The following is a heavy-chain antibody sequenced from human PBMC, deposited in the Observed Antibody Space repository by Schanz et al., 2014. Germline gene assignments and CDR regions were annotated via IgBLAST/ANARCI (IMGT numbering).Heavy chain of an antibody. CDR1: GGSFSGYW. D-gene: IGHD1-7*01. J-gene: IGHJ4*02. Sequence: QVQLQQWGAGLLKPSETLSLTCAFSGGSFSGYWWTWVRQSPGKGLEWIGEVNHGGYTNYNPPLKGRVTLSGDMSKKQFSLRLSSVTAADTAAYYCATWSGTRLFHNWGQGTLVTVSS. V-gene: IGHV4-34*01. CDR3: ATWSGTRLFHN. CDR2: VNHGGYT.